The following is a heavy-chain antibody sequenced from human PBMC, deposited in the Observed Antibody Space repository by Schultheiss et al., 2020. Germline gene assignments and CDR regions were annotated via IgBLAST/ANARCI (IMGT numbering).Heavy chain of an antibody. V-gene: IGHV4-34*01. CDR2: INHSGST. Sequence: SETLSLTCAVYGGSFSGYYWSWIRQPPGKGLEWIGEINHSGSTNYNPSLKSRVTISVDTSKNQFSLKLSSVTAADTAVYYCSRRSYYGSGSYYSYWGQGTLVTVSS. J-gene: IGHJ4*02. CDR3: SRRSYYGSGSYYSY. D-gene: IGHD3-10*01. CDR1: GGSFSGYY.